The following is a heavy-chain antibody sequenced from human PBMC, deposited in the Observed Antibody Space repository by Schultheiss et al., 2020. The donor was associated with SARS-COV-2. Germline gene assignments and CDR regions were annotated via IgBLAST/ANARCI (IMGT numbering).Heavy chain of an antibody. J-gene: IGHJ3*02. Sequence: ASVKVSCKASGYTFTSYYMHWVRQAPGQGLEWMGIINPSGGSTSYAQKFQGRVTMTRDTSTSTVYMELSSLRSEDTAVYYCARDKAYYYDSSGHRAFDIWGQGTMVTVSS. CDR3: ARDKAYYYDSSGHRAFDI. D-gene: IGHD3-22*01. CDR1: GYTFTSYY. CDR2: INPSGGST. V-gene: IGHV1-46*01.